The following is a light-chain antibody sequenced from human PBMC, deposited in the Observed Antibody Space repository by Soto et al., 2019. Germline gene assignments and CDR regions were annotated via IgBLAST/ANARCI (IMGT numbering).Light chain of an antibody. CDR2: AAS. Sequence: DIEMTQSPSSLSASVGDRVTITCRASQSISTYLIWYQQKPGKATTRLIYAASRLQSGVPSRFSGRGSGTDFTLTISSLQPEDFATYYCQQSYTTPPYTFGQGTKLEIK. CDR3: QQSYTTPPYT. J-gene: IGKJ2*01. CDR1: QSISTY. V-gene: IGKV1-39*01.